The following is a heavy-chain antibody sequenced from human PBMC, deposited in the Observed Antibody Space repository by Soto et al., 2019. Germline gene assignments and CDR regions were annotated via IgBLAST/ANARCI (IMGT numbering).Heavy chain of an antibody. J-gene: IGHJ3*01. CDR1: GGTFSSHA. CDR2: IIPIFGTT. CDR3: AGSYKYGSGTFDAFDV. D-gene: IGHD3-10*01. V-gene: IGHV1-69*01. Sequence: QVQLVQSGTEVKKPGSSMKVSCKASGGTFSSHAISWVRQAPGQGLEWMGGIIPIFGTTNYAQRLQGRVSITADESTSTAYMELSSLRSEDTAVYYCAGSYKYGSGTFDAFDVWGQGTMVTVSS.